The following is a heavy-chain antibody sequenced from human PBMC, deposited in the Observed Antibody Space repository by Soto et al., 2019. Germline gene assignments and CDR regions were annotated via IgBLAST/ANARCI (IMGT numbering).Heavy chain of an antibody. CDR2: ISDDGSNK. J-gene: IGHJ4*02. Sequence: QVQLVESGGGVVQPGRSLRLSCAASGFTFSSYAMYWVRQAPGKGLEWVAIISDDGSNKYYADSVKGRFTISRDNSKNTLYLQMNSLRGKDTAVYYCARDHMIQGAIDYWGQGTLVTVST. D-gene: IGHD3-10*01. V-gene: IGHV3-30-3*01. CDR1: GFTFSSYA. CDR3: ARDHMIQGAIDY.